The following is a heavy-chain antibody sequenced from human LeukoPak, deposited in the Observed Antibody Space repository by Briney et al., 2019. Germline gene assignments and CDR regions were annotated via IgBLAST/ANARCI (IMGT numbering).Heavy chain of an antibody. CDR3: AREPVSGWYTSDYYFDY. J-gene: IGHJ4*02. D-gene: IGHD6-19*01. V-gene: IGHV3-30-3*01. Sequence: GGSLRLSCAASGFSFSSYAMHWVRQAPGKGLEWVAVISYDGNNKYYADSVKGRFTISRDNSKNTLYLQMNSLRSEDTAVYYCAREPVSGWYTSDYYFDYWGQGTLVTVSS. CDR1: GFSFSSYA. CDR2: ISYDGNNK.